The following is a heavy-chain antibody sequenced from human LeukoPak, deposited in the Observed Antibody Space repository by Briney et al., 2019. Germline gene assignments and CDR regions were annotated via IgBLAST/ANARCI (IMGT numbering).Heavy chain of an antibody. Sequence: PGGSLKLSCAASGFTFSSYWMSWVRQAPGKGLEWVANIKQDGSEKYYVDSVKGRFTISRDNAKNSLYLQMDSLRAEDTAVYYCATDLTGKEDYWGQGTLVTVSS. CDR1: GFTFSSYW. CDR3: ATDLTGKEDY. CDR2: IKQDGSEK. J-gene: IGHJ4*02. V-gene: IGHV3-7*01. D-gene: IGHD7-27*01.